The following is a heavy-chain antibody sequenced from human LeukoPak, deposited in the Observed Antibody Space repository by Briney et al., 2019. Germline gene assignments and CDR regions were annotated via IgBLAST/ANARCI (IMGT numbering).Heavy chain of an antibody. CDR1: GFTVRSNY. CDR3: ARASQETWLQFDF. J-gene: IGHJ5*01. Sequence: GGSLRLSCAASGFTVRSNYMNWVRQAPGKGLEWVSVIYLDGSTYYADSVKGRFTISRDNSKNTVYLQMNSLRAEDTAIYYCARASQETWLQFDFWGQGTLVSVSS. D-gene: IGHD5-24*01. V-gene: IGHV3-53*01. CDR2: IYLDGST.